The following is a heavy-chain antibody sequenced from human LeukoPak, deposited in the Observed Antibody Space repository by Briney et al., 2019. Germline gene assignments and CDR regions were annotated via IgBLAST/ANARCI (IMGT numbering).Heavy chain of an antibody. CDR2: IWYDGSNK. V-gene: IGHV3-33*01. D-gene: IGHD3-9*01. CDR3: ARDHSFLTGYYPDY. J-gene: IGHJ4*02. CDR1: GFTFSSYG. Sequence: PGGSLRLSCAASGFTFSSYGMHWVRQAPGKGLEWVAVIWYDGSNKYYADSVKGRFTISRDNSKNTLYLQMNSLRAEDTAVYYCARDHSFLTGYYPDYWGQGTLVTVSS.